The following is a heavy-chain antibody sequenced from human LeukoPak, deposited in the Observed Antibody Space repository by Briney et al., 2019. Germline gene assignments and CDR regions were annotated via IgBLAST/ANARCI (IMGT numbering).Heavy chain of an antibody. CDR1: GGSISSNNW. V-gene: IGHV4-4*02. CDR3: ARVNINNWHSCDY. CDR2: IYHSGSP. J-gene: IGHJ4*02. Sequence: SETLSLTCAVSGGSISSNNWWGWVRPPPGKGLEWIGEIYHSGSPNYNPSLKSRVTISVDKSRNHFSLNLSSVTAADTAVYYCARVNINNWHSCDYWGQGTLVTISS. D-gene: IGHD1-1*01.